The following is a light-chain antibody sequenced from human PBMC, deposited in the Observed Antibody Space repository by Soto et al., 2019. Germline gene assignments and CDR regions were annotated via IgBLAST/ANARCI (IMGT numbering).Light chain of an antibody. CDR2: EVS. Sequence: QAVVTQPASVSGSPGQSITVSCTGTTSDVGGYDYVSWFQHHPGKAPKLMIYEVSRRPSGVSNRFSGSKSGNTASLTISGLQAEDEGEYYCSSYRATSPLVVFGGGTKVTVL. CDR1: TSDVGGYDY. V-gene: IGLV2-14*01. CDR3: SSYRATSPLVV. J-gene: IGLJ2*01.